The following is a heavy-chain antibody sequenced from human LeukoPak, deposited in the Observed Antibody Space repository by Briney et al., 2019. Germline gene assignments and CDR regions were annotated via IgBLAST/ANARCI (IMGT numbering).Heavy chain of an antibody. V-gene: IGHV3-53*01. D-gene: IGHD3-3*01. CDR1: GFTVSSNY. J-gene: IGHJ6*03. CDR3: ARDCDFWSGYCPYMDV. Sequence: GGSLRLSCAASGFTVSSNYMSWVRQAPGKGLEWVSVIYSGGSTYYADSVKGRFTISRDNSKNTLYLQMNSLRAEDTAVYYCARDCDFWSGYCPYMDVWGKGTTVTVSS. CDR2: IYSGGST.